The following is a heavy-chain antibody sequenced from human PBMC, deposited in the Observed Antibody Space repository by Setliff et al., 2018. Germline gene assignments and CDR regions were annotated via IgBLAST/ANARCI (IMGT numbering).Heavy chain of an antibody. V-gene: IGHV1-2*02. CDR2: ITPNSGGT. CDR1: GYTFTGYS. D-gene: IGHD3-22*01. J-gene: IGHJ4*02. CDR3: ARVGVPSGYWYYLDY. Sequence: ASGKVSCKASGYTFTGYSIHWVRQAPGQGLEWMGWITPNSGGTNYAQKFKGRVTMTRDTSITTVHMELRRLTSDDTAIYYCARVGVPSGYWYYLDYWGQGTHVTVS.